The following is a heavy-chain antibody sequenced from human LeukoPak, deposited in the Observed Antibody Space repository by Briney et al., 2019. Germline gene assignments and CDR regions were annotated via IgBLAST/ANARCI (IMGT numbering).Heavy chain of an antibody. CDR1: GYTFIKYG. Sequence: ASVKVSCKASGYTFIKYGISWVRRASGRGLEWMGWISVVDGDVDYAEDLQTRVTLTAERYTNTVYMELRSLGPDDTAEYYCVRDADTSRGRDPWGQGTLVKVSS. J-gene: IGHJ5*02. CDR2: ISVVDGDV. D-gene: IGHD1-26*01. CDR3: VRDADTSRGRDP. V-gene: IGHV1-18*01.